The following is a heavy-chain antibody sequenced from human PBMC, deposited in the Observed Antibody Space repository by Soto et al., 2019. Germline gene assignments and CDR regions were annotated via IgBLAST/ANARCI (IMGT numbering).Heavy chain of an antibody. CDR3: AMQGSSGGNWFDP. CDR1: GGSISSGGYY. J-gene: IGHJ5*02. Sequence: PSETLSLTCTVSGGSISSGGYYWSWIRQHPGKGLEWLGYVYYSGSPYYNPSLKSRVTISVDTAKNQFSLKLSSVTAADTAVYYCAMQGSSGGNWFDPWGQGTLVTVSS. CDR2: VYYSGSP. D-gene: IGHD2-15*01. V-gene: IGHV4-31*03.